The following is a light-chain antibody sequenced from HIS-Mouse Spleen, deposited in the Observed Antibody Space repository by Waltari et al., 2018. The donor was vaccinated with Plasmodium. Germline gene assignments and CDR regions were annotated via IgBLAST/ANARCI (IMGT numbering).Light chain of an antibody. J-gene: IGKJ1*01. Sequence: DIQMTQYPSSLSASVGDRVPITCRASQSISNYLNWYQKKPGKAPKFLIYAASTFQSVVPSRFSGSGSGTDFTLTISSLQPEDFATYYCQQSYSTWTFGQGTKVEIK. CDR3: QQSYSTWT. V-gene: IGKV1-39*01. CDR2: AAS. CDR1: QSISNY.